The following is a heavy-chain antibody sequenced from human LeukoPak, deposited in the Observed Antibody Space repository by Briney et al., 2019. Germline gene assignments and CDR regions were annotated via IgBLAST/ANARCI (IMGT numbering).Heavy chain of an antibody. V-gene: IGHV3-23*01. Sequence: PGGSLRLSCSGSGFTFSSYSMNWVRQAPGQGPEWVSAISGSGGSTYYADSVKGRFTISRDNSKNTLYLQMNSLRAEDTAVYYCAKFQQLQPEYFQHWGQGTLVTVSS. CDR1: GFTFSSYS. CDR2: ISGSGGST. J-gene: IGHJ1*01. CDR3: AKFQQLQPEYFQH. D-gene: IGHD6-13*01.